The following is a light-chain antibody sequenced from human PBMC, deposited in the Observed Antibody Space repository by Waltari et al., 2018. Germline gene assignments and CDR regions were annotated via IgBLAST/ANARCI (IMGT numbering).Light chain of an antibody. CDR1: QSVSSNY. Sequence: EIVLTQSPGTLSLSPGEGATLSCRASQSVSSNYLHWYQHKPGQAPRVLIYGASSRATCIPDRFSGSGSGTDFTLTITRLEPEDFAVYYCQQYGSSPRFSFGGGTKVEIK. CDR3: QQYGSSPRFS. CDR2: GAS. V-gene: IGKV3-20*01. J-gene: IGKJ4*01.